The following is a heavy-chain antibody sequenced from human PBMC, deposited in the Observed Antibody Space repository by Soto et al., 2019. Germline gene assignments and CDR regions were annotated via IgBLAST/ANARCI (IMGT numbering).Heavy chain of an antibody. J-gene: IGHJ4*02. CDR1: GFTFSSDA. CDR3: AKAWTAIVTRFDY. Sequence: EVQLLESGGGLVQPGGSLRLSCAASGFTFSSDAMSWVRQAPGQGLEWVSAISGSGGSTYYAHYVKGRFTISRDNSKNTLYLQMNSLSAEDTAVYYCAKAWTAIVTRFDYWGQGTLVTVSS. V-gene: IGHV3-23*01. D-gene: IGHD5-18*01. CDR2: ISGSGGST.